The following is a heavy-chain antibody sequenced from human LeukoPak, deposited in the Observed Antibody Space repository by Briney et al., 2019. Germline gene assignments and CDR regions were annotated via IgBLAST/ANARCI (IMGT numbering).Heavy chain of an antibody. D-gene: IGHD3-10*01. CDR1: GFTFDDYG. CDR2: ISWNGLSS. CDR3: TRAPRGGEPVS. Sequence: GGSLRLSCTASGFTFDDYGMSWVRQVPGKGLEWVSGISWNGLSSSYADSVRGRFTISRDNGKDSVFLQMNSLGVEDSAFYYCTRAPRGGEPVSWGQGILVTVSS. J-gene: IGHJ5*02. V-gene: IGHV3-20*04.